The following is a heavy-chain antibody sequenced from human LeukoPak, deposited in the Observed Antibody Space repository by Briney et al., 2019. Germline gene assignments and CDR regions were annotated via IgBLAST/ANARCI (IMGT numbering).Heavy chain of an antibody. CDR3: ARDLCVYAIVSFDY. J-gene: IGHJ4*02. D-gene: IGHD2-8*01. CDR2: IKQDGSEK. V-gene: IGHV3-7*01. CDR1: GFTFSSYW. Sequence: GALRLSCAASGFTFSSYWMSWVRQAPGKGLEWVANIKQDGSEKYYVDSVKGRFTISRDNAKNSLYLQVNSPRAEDTAVYYCARDLCVYAIVSFDYWGQGTLVTVSS.